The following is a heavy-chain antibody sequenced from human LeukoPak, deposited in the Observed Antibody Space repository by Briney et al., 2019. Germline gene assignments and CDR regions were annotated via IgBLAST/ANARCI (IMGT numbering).Heavy chain of an antibody. D-gene: IGHD2-21*01. CDR1: GGTFSSFA. CDR3: ARCYSFFVFDY. CDR2: IIPIFGTA. J-gene: IGHJ4*02. V-gene: IGHV1-69*05. Sequence: SVKVSCKASGGTFSSFAINWVRQAPGQGLEWMGGIIPIFGTANYAQKFQGRVTITTDESTTTAYMELSSLRAEDTAVYYCARCYSFFVFDYWGQGILVTVSS.